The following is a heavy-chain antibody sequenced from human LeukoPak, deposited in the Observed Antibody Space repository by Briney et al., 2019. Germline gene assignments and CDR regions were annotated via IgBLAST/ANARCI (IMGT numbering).Heavy chain of an antibody. J-gene: IGHJ4*02. V-gene: IGHV4-34*01. Sequence: SETLSLTCAIYGGSFSNFYSSWIRQTPGKGLEWIGEINHSGSTSYNPSLKSRVTMSMDTSGRQFSLRLSPVTAADAALYYCARGPYCNTSTCYPYYFDSWGQGTLVTVSS. CDR1: GGSFSNFY. CDR3: ARGPYCNTSTCYPYYFDS. CDR2: INHSGST. D-gene: IGHD2-2*01.